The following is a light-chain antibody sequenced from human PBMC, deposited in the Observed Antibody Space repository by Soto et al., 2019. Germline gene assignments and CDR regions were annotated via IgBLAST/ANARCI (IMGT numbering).Light chain of an antibody. CDR2: GTS. CDR1: QFITSAY. Sequence: EPLLTQSPGTLSLSPGDTATLSCRASQFITSAYLAWYKQKPGQAPRLLIYGTSTRAAGIPDRLTGSGSGPDFPLTISRLEPVDFGLYYCQRYRGSPIFSLGPGKKV. V-gene: IGKV3-20*01. J-gene: IGKJ3*01. CDR3: QRYRGSPIFS.